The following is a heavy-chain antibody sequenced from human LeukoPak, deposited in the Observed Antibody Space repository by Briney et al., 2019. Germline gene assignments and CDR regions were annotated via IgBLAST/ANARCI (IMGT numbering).Heavy chain of an antibody. CDR1: GVSISGYY. V-gene: IGHV4-59*08. D-gene: IGHD1-14*01. CDR3: ARHRRNLNEDRFREGEPNFDY. Sequence: PSETLSLTCTVSGVSISGYYWSWIRQSPGKGLEWIGYISYSGNTNYNPSLKSRVTIPVDTSKNQLSLHMSSVTASDSAIYYCARHRRNLNEDRFREGEPNFDYWGQGTLVTVSS. J-gene: IGHJ4*02. CDR2: ISYSGNT.